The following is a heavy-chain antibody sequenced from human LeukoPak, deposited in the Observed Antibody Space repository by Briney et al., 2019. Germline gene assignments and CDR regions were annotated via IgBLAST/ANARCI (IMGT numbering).Heavy chain of an antibody. J-gene: IGHJ4*02. D-gene: IGHD6-13*01. V-gene: IGHV3-23*01. CDR3: AISIKYSSSSWYNFDY. CDR1: GFTFSNYA. CDR2: ISGSGRRT. Sequence: GGSLRLSCAASGFTFSNYAMSWVRQDPGKGLEWVSGISGSGRRTNYADSVQGRFTISRDNSKNTVYLQMNSLRAEDTAVYYCAISIKYSSSSWYNFDYWGQGTLVTVSS.